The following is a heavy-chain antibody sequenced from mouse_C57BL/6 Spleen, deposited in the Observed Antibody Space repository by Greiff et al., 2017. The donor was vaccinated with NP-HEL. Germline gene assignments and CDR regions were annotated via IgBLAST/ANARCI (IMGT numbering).Heavy chain of an antibody. CDR1: GYAFSSSW. Sequence: VQLQQSGPELVKPGASVKISCKASGYAFSSSWMNWVKQRPGKGLEWIGRIYPGDGDTNYTGKFKGKATLTADKSSSTAYMQLSSLTSEDSAVYFCARLRSTTVVAAVDYWGQGTTVTVSS. J-gene: IGHJ2*01. CDR3: ARLRSTTVVAAVDY. D-gene: IGHD1-1*01. CDR2: IYPGDGDT. V-gene: IGHV1-82*01.